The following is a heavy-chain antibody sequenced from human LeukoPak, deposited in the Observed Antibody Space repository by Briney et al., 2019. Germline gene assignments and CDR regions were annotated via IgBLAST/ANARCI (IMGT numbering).Heavy chain of an antibody. Sequence: SETLSLNCAVYGGSFSGYYWSWIRQPPGKGLEWIGEINHSGSTNYNPSLKSRVTISVDTSKNQFSLKLSSVTAADTAVYYCASRSLEGYCSGGSCYNGFDYWGQGTLVTVSS. J-gene: IGHJ4*02. V-gene: IGHV4-34*01. D-gene: IGHD2-15*01. CDR3: ASRSLEGYCSGGSCYNGFDY. CDR1: GGSFSGYY. CDR2: INHSGST.